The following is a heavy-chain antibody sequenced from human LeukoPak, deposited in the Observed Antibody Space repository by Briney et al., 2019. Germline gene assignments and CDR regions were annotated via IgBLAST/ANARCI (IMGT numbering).Heavy chain of an antibody. CDR1: GGSFSGYY. Sequence: SETLSLTCAVYGGSFSGYYWSWIRQPAGTALEWIGRIYTSGTITYNPSLKSRVTMSVDTSKNQFSPKLSSVTAADTAVYYCARDSGTTGEVKFDPWGQGTLVTVSS. CDR2: IYTSGTI. J-gene: IGHJ5*02. CDR3: ARDSGTTGEVKFDP. V-gene: IGHV4-4*07. D-gene: IGHD3-10*01.